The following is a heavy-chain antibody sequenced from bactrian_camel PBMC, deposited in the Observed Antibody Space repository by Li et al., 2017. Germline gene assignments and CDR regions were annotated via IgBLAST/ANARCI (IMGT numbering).Heavy chain of an antibody. CDR3: AAEMELTYCSSTYPPPYTY. Sequence: HVQLVESGGGSVQTGDTLTLSCTVSGFIFDEVDMGWYRQIPGNEREGVAVIDNEERIFYGNSVKGRFTLSKDSAKKALYLQMNNLNPDDTAMYYCAAEMELTYCSSTYPPPYTYWGQGTQVTVS. J-gene: IGHJ4*01. D-gene: IGHD2*01. V-gene: IGHV3S63*01. CDR1: GFIFDEVD. CDR2: IDNEERI.